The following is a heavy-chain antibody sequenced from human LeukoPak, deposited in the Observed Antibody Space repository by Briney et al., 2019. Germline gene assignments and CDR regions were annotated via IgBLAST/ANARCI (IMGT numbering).Heavy chain of an antibody. J-gene: IGHJ4*02. CDR3: ARSPPYCSSTSCYAGDY. V-gene: IGHV3-21*01. CDR2: ISSSSIYI. D-gene: IGHD2-2*01. CDR1: GFTFSSST. Sequence: GGSLRLSCVASGFTFSSSTMNWVRQAPGKGLEWVSSISSSSIYIYSADSVKGRFTISRDNAKNSLSLQMNSLRAEDTAVYYCARSPPYCSSTSCYAGDYWGQGTLVTVSS.